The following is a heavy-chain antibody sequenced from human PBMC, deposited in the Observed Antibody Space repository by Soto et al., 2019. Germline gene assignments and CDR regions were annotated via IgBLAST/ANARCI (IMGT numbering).Heavy chain of an antibody. Sequence: EVQLVESGGGLVQPGGSLRLSCAASGFTFSSYWMSWVRQAPGKGLEWVANIKQDGSEKYYVDSVKGRFTISRDNAKNSLYLQINSLRAEDTDVYYCARDSYYDFWSGYYPPSYYYYGMDVWGQGTTVTVSS. V-gene: IGHV3-7*01. D-gene: IGHD3-3*01. CDR1: GFTFSSYW. CDR3: ARDSYYDFWSGYYPPSYYYYGMDV. CDR2: IKQDGSEK. J-gene: IGHJ6*02.